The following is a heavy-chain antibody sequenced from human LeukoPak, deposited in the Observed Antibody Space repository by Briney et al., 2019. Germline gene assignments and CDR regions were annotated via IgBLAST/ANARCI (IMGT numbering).Heavy chain of an antibody. V-gene: IGHV4-34*01. CDR1: CRSFSGYY. Sequence: SETLSLTCAVECRSFSGYYGCWSRQPPGKRREWTGEINHSGSTNYNPSLKSRVTISVDTSKNQFSLKLSSVTAADTAVYYCARRAGYYGSVSYYYWGQGTLVTVSS. J-gene: IGHJ4*02. D-gene: IGHD3-10*01. CDR3: ARRAGYYGSVSYYY. CDR2: INHSGST.